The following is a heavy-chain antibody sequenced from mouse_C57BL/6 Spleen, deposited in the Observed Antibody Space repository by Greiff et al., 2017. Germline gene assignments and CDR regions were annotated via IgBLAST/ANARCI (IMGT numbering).Heavy chain of an antibody. Sequence: VQLQQPGAELVRPGSSVKLSCKASGYTFTSYWMHWVKQRPIQGLEWIGNIDPSDSETHYNQKFKDKATLTVDTSSSTAYMQLSSLTSEDSAVYYCARGNYYYGSSPYYFDYWGQGTTLAVSS. J-gene: IGHJ2*01. CDR3: ARGNYYYGSSPYYFDY. V-gene: IGHV1-52*01. CDR2: IDPSDSET. D-gene: IGHD1-1*01. CDR1: GYTFTSYW.